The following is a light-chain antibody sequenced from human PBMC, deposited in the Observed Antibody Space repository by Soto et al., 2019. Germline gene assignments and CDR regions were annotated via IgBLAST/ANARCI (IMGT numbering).Light chain of an antibody. CDR2: ATS. Sequence: DIQLTQSPSAMSASVGDRVTITCRASQGIGTLLTWFQQKPGRVPKRLIYATSSLQNGVPTRFSGTGSGTEFTLTTSSLQPEDFATYYCLQHAGYPFTFGGGTKVEIK. J-gene: IGKJ4*01. CDR1: QGIGTL. CDR3: LQHAGYPFT. V-gene: IGKV1-17*03.